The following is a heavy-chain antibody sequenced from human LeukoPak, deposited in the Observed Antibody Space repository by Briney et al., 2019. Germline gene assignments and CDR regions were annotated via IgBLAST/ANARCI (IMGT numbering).Heavy chain of an antibody. CDR1: GGSISSYY. CDR2: IYYSGST. D-gene: IGHD3-3*01. Sequence: SETLSLTCTVSGGSISSYYWSWIRQPPGKGLEWIGYIYYSGSTNYNPSLKSRVTISVDTSKNQFSLKLSSVTAADTAVYYCARAPSQITIFGVATENHDAFDIWGQGTMVTVSS. V-gene: IGHV4-59*01. CDR3: ARAPSQITIFGVATENHDAFDI. J-gene: IGHJ3*02.